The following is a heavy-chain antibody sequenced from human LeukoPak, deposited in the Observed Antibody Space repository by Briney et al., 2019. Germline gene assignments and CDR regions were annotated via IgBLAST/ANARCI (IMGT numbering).Heavy chain of an antibody. J-gene: IGHJ4*02. V-gene: IGHV4-39*01. CDR3: ARWPQRDFDY. CDR1: GGSISSSSYY. CDR2: IYYSGST. Sequence: PSETLCLSCTVSGGSISSSSYYWGWIRQPPGKGLEWIGSIYYSGSTYYNPSFKSRVTISVDTSKNQFSLKLSSVTAADTAVYYCARWPQRDFDYWGQGTPVTVSS.